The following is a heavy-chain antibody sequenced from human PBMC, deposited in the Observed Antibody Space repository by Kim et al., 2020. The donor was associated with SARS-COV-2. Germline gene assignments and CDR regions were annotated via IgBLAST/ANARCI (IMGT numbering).Heavy chain of an antibody. CDR2: N. D-gene: IGHD6-13*01. CDR3: ARLRGTSWFDN. Sequence: NDYAISVKSRMTINPDTSRNHFSLQLNSVTPEDTAVYFCARLRGTSWFDNWGQGTLVTVSS. J-gene: IGHJ4*02. V-gene: IGHV6-1*01.